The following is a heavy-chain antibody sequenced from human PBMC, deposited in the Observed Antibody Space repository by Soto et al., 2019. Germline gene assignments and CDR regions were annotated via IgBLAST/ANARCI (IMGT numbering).Heavy chain of an antibody. D-gene: IGHD6-19*01. CDR3: VQTTGWPGFDF. V-gene: IGHV3-53*01. CDR1: EFAVSSKY. Sequence: GGSLRLSCAASEFAVSSKYMTWVRQAPGKGLEWVSVIYGGGTTYYADSVKGRFTISRDTSKNTLYLQMNSLRAEGTAVYYCVQTTGWPGFDFWGQGTLVTVSS. CDR2: IYGGGTT. J-gene: IGHJ4*02.